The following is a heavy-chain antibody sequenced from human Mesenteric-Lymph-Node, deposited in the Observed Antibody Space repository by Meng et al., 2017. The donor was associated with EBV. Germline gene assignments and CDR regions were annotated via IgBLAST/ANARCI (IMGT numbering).Heavy chain of an antibody. CDR1: GFIFSSYA. Sequence: EGQLVESGGGLVHPGGSLRLSCAASGFIFSSYAMSWVRQAPGKGLEWVSAISGSGGSTYYKDSVKGRFTISRDNSKNTLYLQMNSLRAEDTAVYYCAKSPGDEGNYWGQGTLVTVSS. V-gene: IGHV3-23*04. J-gene: IGHJ4*02. CDR3: AKSPGDEGNY. D-gene: IGHD7-27*01. CDR2: ISGSGGST.